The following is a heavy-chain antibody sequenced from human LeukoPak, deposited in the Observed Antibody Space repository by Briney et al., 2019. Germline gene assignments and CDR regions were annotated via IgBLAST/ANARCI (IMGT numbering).Heavy chain of an antibody. D-gene: IGHD6-19*01. J-gene: IGHJ4*02. CDR1: GGTFSSYA. V-gene: IGHV1-24*01. CDR2: FDPEDGET. Sequence: ASVKVSCKASGGTFSSYAISWVRQAPGKGLEWMVGFDPEDGETIYAQKFQGRVTMTEDTSTDTAYMELSSLRSEDTAVYYCATRSVAGSFDYWGQGTLVTVSS. CDR3: ATRSVAGSFDY.